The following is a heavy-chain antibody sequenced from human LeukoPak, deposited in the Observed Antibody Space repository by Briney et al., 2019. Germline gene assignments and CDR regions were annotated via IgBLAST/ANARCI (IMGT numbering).Heavy chain of an antibody. D-gene: IGHD3-10*01. CDR1: GFTFSSYS. Sequence: GGSLRLSCAASGFTFSSYSMNWVRQAPGKGLEWVSSISSSSSYIYYADSVKGRFTISRDNAKTSLYLQMNSLRAEDTAVYYCARDDSRYGSGRGSYWGQGTLVTVSS. CDR3: ARDDSRYGSGRGSY. J-gene: IGHJ4*02. V-gene: IGHV3-21*01. CDR2: ISSSSSYI.